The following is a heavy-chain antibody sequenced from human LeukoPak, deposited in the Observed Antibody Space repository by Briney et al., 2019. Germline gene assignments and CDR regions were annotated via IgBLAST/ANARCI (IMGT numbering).Heavy chain of an antibody. CDR1: GGTFSSYA. V-gene: IGHV1-69*13. CDR3: ARLVPAAPMG. Sequence: ASVKVSCKASGGTFSSYAISWVRQAPGQGLEWMGGITPIFGTANYAQKFQGRVTITADESTSTAYMELSSLRSEDTAVYYCARLVPAAPMGWGQGTLVTVSS. J-gene: IGHJ4*02. CDR2: ITPIFGTA. D-gene: IGHD2-2*01.